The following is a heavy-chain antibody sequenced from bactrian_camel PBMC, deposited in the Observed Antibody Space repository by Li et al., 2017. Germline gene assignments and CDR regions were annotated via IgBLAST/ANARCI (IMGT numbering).Heavy chain of an antibody. J-gene: IGHJ4*01. CDR1: AHAYSSYC. CDR2: FRFINGRT. V-gene: IGHV3-3*01. Sequence: HVQLVESGGGSVQAGGSLRLSCAASAHAYSSYCLGWFRQAPGKEREGVAIFRFINGRTAYTTSVKGRFTISLDTAKTTLYLQMINLKPEDTAIYYCAAQRSNIQYGPRGWLTQGRYDYWGQGTQVTVS. D-gene: IGHD1*01. CDR3: AAQRSNIQYGPRGWLTQGRYDY.